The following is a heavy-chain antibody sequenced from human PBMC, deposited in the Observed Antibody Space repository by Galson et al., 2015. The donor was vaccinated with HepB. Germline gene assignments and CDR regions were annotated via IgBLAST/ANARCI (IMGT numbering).Heavy chain of an antibody. CDR3: AKNKGAGDYYHYSMDV. CDR2: LRSSGSNT. Sequence: SLRLSCAASGFPFSRWAMSWVRQAPGKGLEWVALLRSSGSNTHHADSVKGRFTISRDSSKNTLYLQMNSLRVEDTAVYYCAKNKGAGDYYHYSMDVWGKGTTVTVSS. D-gene: IGHD6-19*01. CDR1: GFPFSRWA. J-gene: IGHJ6*03. V-gene: IGHV3-23*01.